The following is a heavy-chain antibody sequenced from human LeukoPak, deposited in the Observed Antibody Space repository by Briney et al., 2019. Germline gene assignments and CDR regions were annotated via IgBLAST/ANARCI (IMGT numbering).Heavy chain of an antibody. Sequence: GGSLRLSCAACGFTFSTYNMNWVRQAPGEGVEWISYINSDSSTIQYADSVRGRFTTSRDNAKNSLYLQMNSLRAEDTAVYYCVRDNSRGQSLGVIYWGQGSLVTVSS. CDR1: GFTFSTYN. V-gene: IGHV3-48*01. CDR3: VRDNSRGQSLGVIY. D-gene: IGHD3-22*01. J-gene: IGHJ4*02. CDR2: INSDSSTI.